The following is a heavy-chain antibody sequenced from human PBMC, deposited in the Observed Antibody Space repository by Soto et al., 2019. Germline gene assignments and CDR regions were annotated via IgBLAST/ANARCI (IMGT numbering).Heavy chain of an antibody. J-gene: IGHJ4*02. CDR3: ARSIVVVTALDY. V-gene: IGHV1-3*05. CDR2: INAGNGNT. CDR1: GYTFTSYA. Sequence: QVQRVQSGAEEKKPGASVKVACKASGYTFTSYAMHWVRQAPGQRLEWMGWINAGNGNTKYSQKFQGRVTITRDTSASTAYMELSSLRSEDTAVYYCARSIVVVTALDYWGQGTLVIVSS. D-gene: IGHD2-21*02.